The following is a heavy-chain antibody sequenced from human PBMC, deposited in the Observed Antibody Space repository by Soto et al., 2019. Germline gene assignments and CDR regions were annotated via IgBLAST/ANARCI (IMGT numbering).Heavy chain of an antibody. CDR3: ARDRDDILTGDY. D-gene: IGHD3-9*01. CDR2: ISSSSSYI. J-gene: IGHJ4*02. Sequence: GGSLRLSCAASGFTFSSYSMNWVRQAPGKGLEWVSSISSSSSYIYYADSVKGRFTISRDNAKNSLYLQMNSLRAEDTAVYYCARDRDDILTGDYWGQGTLVTVSS. V-gene: IGHV3-21*01. CDR1: GFTFSSYS.